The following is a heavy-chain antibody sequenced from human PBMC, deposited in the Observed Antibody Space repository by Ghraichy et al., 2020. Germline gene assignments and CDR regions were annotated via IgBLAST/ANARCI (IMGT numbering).Heavy chain of an antibody. CDR2: ISGSGGST. CDR3: AKDYPYYYDSSGYYRHFDY. V-gene: IGHV3-23*01. Sequence: GGSLRLSCAASGFTFSSYAMSWVRQASGKGLEWVSAISGSGGSTYYADSVKGRFTISRDNSKNTLYLQMNSLRAEDTAVYYCAKDYPYYYDSSGYYRHFDYWGQGTLVTVSS. D-gene: IGHD3-22*01. J-gene: IGHJ4*02. CDR1: GFTFSSYA.